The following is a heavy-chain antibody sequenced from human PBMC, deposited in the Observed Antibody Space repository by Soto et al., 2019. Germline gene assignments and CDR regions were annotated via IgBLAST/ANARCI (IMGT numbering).Heavy chain of an antibody. CDR1: GGSFSGYY. CDR2: INHSGST. CDR3: ASVKGGSYYYYYYDMDV. Sequence: RSLTCAVYGGSFSGYYWSWIRQPPGKGLEWIGEINHSGSTNYNPSLKSRVTISVDTSKNQFSLKLSSVTAADTAVYYCASVKGGSYYYYYYDMDVWGQGTTVTVSS. D-gene: IGHD1-26*01. J-gene: IGHJ6*02. V-gene: IGHV4-34*01.